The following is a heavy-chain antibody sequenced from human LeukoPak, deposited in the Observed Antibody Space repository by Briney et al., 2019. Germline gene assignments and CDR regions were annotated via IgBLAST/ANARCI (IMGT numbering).Heavy chain of an antibody. V-gene: IGHV4-59*11. Sequence: HSETLSLTCVVSTESFSSQYWLWLGQPPGKGLAGIGYISYIGSTNYNPFLKRRVTIPIATSKNQCSLKLTSVTAADTAVYYCARDLVTVTKGFDIWGQGTMVSVSS. CDR1: TESFSSQY. D-gene: IGHD4-17*01. CDR3: ARDLVTVTKGFDI. J-gene: IGHJ3*02. CDR2: ISYIGST.